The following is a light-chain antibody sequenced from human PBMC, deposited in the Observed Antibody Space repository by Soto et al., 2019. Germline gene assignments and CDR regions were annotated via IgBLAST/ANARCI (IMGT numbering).Light chain of an antibody. CDR1: QGIRND. V-gene: IGKV1-6*01. CDR3: LQDYSYPFT. Sequence: AIPMTQSPSSLSAYLGDRVTITCRASQGIRNDLGWYQQKPGKAPNLLIYAASSLQTGVPPRFSGSGSGTEFTLTISSLQPEDFATYYCLQDYSYPFTFGGGTKVEIK. J-gene: IGKJ4*01. CDR2: AAS.